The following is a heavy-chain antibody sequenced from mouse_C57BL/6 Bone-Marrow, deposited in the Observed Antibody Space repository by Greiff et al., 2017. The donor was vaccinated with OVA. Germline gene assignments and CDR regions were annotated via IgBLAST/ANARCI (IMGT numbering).Heavy chain of an antibody. CDR1: GYTFTSYW. Sequence: QVQLQQPGAELVMPGASVKLSCKASGYTFTSYWMHWVKQRPGQGLEWIGEIDPSDSYTNYNQKFKGKSTLTVDKSSSTACMQLSSLTSEDSAVYYCARRGGGYYYAMDYWGQGTSVTVSS. CDR3: ARRGGGYYYAMDY. V-gene: IGHV1-69*01. J-gene: IGHJ4*01. CDR2: IDPSDSYT.